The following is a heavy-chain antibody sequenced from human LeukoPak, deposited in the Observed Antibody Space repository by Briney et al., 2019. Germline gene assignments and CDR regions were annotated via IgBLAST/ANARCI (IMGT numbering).Heavy chain of an antibody. J-gene: IGHJ4*01. CDR1: GGTFSSYA. CDR3: AIGAVQLWDYFDY. Sequence: ASVKVSCKASGGTFSSYAISWVRQAPGQGLEWMGRIIPILGIANYAQKFQGRVTITADKSTSTAYMELSSLRSEDTAVYYCAIGAVQLWDYFDYWGQEPWSPSPQ. D-gene: IGHD5-18*01. CDR2: IIPILGIA. V-gene: IGHV1-69*04.